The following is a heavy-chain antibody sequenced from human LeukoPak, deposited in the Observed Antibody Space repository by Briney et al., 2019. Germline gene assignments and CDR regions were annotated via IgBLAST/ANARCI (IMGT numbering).Heavy chain of an antibody. Sequence: SETLSLTCTVSDDSISDYYRGWIRQPPGKGLEWIGYFHNSGTSTYNPSLKSRVTISTDTSKNQFSLKLNSLTTADTAVYYCTRGAGWLIDYWGQGILVTVSS. CDR1: DDSISDYY. J-gene: IGHJ4*02. CDR3: TRGAGWLIDY. CDR2: FHNSGTS. V-gene: IGHV4-59*01. D-gene: IGHD3-16*01.